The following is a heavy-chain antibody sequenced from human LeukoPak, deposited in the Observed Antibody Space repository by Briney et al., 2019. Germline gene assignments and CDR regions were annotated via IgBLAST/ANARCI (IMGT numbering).Heavy chain of an antibody. CDR1: GYTLTELS. CDR2: FDPEDGET. V-gene: IGHV1-24*01. Sequence: GASVTVSFKFSGYTLTELSMHWVRQAPGKGREWMGGFDPEDGETIYAQKFQGRVTMTEDTSTDTAYMELSSLRSEDTAVYYCATANDYSNSDFDYWGQGTLVTVSS. D-gene: IGHD4-11*01. CDR3: ATANDYSNSDFDY. J-gene: IGHJ4*02.